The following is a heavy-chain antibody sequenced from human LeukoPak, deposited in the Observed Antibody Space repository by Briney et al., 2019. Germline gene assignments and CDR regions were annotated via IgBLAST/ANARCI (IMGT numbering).Heavy chain of an antibody. CDR2: ISGSGGSA. CDR3: AKYVGMRISYFDY. Sequence: QTGGSLRLSCAASGFTFSNYAMSWVRQAPGKGLEWVSSISGSGGSANYADSVKGRFTISRDNSKNTLYLQMNGLRAEDTAIYYCAKYVGMRISYFDYWGQGTLVTVSS. J-gene: IGHJ4*02. CDR1: GFTFSNYA. D-gene: IGHD3-10*01. V-gene: IGHV3-23*01.